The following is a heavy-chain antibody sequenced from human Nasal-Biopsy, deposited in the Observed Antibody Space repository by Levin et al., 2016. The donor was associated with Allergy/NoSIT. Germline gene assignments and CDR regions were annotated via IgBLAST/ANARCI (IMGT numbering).Heavy chain of an antibody. V-gene: IGHV1-3*01. CDR2: INAGNPIT. J-gene: IGHJ4*02. Sequence: ASVKVSCKASRYTSSGFAIHWVRQAPGQRPEWMGYINAGNPITKYSQKFEGRVTISRDTSADIVYMELRSLTSEDTAVYYCSTKDWDPVAEIYWGQGTQVTVSS. D-gene: IGHD3/OR15-3a*01. CDR1: RYTSSGFA. CDR3: STKDWDPVAEIY.